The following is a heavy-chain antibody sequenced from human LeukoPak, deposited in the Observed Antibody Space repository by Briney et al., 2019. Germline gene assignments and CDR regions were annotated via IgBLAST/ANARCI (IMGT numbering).Heavy chain of an antibody. CDR2: IKTDGSEK. Sequence: PGGSLRLSCEASGFTFSSYWMSWVRQAPGKGLEWVANIKTDGSEKYYVDSVKGRFTISRDNAKNSLYLQMNSLRAEDTAVYYCARDTPVGAPTFDYWGQGTVVTVSS. D-gene: IGHD1-26*01. J-gene: IGHJ4*02. V-gene: IGHV3-7*03. CDR1: GFTFSSYW. CDR3: ARDTPVGAPTFDY.